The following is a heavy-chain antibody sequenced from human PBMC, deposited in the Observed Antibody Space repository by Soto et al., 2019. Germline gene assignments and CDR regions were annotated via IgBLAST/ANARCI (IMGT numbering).Heavy chain of an antibody. Sequence: PSETLSLTCAVYGGSFSGYYWSWIRQPPGKGLEWIGEINHSGSTNYNPSLKSRVTISVDTSKNQFSLKLSSVTAADTAVYYCAIGYCSSTSCYLFDYWGQGTLVTVSS. CDR1: GGSFSGYY. D-gene: IGHD2-2*03. V-gene: IGHV4-34*01. CDR2: INHSGST. CDR3: AIGYCSSTSCYLFDY. J-gene: IGHJ4*02.